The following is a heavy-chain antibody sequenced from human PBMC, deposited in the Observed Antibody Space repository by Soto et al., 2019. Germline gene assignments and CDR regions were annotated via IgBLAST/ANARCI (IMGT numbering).Heavy chain of an antibody. V-gene: IGHV3-23*01. D-gene: IGHD2-15*01. CDR1: EFTFSNYA. CDR3: ARLELEYYSGGNCYFDS. Sequence: GGSLRLSCAASEFTFSNYAMSWVRQAPGKGLEWVSAISVSGVGTYYADSVKGRFTISRDNSKNTLYLQLNSLRAEDTAVYYCARLELEYYSGGNCYFDSWGQGTLVTVSS. J-gene: IGHJ4*02. CDR2: ISVSGVGT.